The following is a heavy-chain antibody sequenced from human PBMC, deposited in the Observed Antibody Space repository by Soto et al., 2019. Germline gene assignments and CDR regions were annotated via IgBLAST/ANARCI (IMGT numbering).Heavy chain of an antibody. CDR3: TRVDPSAKSTDY. J-gene: IGHJ4*02. Sequence: AGSLRLSCAVSAVSEFSLSDQYMDWVRQAPGEGLEWVGRTRNRVNSFSTAYAASVQDRFTISRDDSTNTVYLQMNSLKTEDTAVYFCTRVDPSAKSTDYWGQGTLVTVSS. CDR1: AVSEFSLSDQY. CDR2: TRNRVNSFST. V-gene: IGHV3-72*01. D-gene: IGHD2-15*01.